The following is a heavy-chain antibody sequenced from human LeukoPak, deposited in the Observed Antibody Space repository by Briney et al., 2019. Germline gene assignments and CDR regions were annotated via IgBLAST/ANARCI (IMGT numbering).Heavy chain of an antibody. J-gene: IGHJ4*02. V-gene: IGHV4-39*01. CDR1: GGSISITDFD. CDR3: ARFKGGTGFDY. Sequence: SETLSLTCAVSGGSISITDFDWAWIRQPPGQGLEWIATISSSGKSYYNPYLMSRVTISVDTSKNQFSLDVTSVASTDTRLFYCARFKGGTGFDYWGRGILVIVS. CDR2: ISSSGKS. D-gene: IGHD1-26*01.